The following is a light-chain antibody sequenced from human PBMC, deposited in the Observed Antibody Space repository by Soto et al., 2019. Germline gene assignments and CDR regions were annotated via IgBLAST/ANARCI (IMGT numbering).Light chain of an antibody. CDR2: DVS. CDR1: TSDVGRYNY. J-gene: IGLJ1*01. Sequence: QSALTQPVSVSGSPGQSITISCTGTTSDVGRYNYVSWYQQHPGKAPKLIIYDVSNRPSGVSNRFSDSKSGNTASLTISGLQAEDEADYYCNSYTSSSTYVFGTGTKLTVL. CDR3: NSYTSSSTYV. V-gene: IGLV2-14*01.